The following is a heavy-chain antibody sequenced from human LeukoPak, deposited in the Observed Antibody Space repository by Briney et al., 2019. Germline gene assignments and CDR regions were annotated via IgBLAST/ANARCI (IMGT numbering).Heavy chain of an antibody. Sequence: GGSLRLSCAASGFTFSSYGMHWVRQAPGKGLEWVAVISYDGSYKYYADSVKGRFTISRDNSKNTLYLQMSSLRADDTAVYYCARDLIAGSGYYSYFDYWGQGTLVTVSS. V-gene: IGHV3-30*03. CDR3: ARDLIAGSGYYSYFDY. J-gene: IGHJ4*02. CDR1: GFTFSSYG. CDR2: ISYDGSYK. D-gene: IGHD3-10*01.